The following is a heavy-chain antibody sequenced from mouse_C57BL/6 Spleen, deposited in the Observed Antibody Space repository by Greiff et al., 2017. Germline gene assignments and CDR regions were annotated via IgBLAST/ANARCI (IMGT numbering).Heavy chain of an antibody. CDR3: ARSDYGSSSFAY. CDR1: GFHIKNTY. V-gene: IGHV14-3*01. J-gene: IGHJ3*01. D-gene: IGHD1-1*01. CDR2: IDPANGNP. Sequence: VQLQQSVAELVRPGASVKLSCTASGFHIKNTYMHWVKQRPEQGLEWIGRIDPANGNPKYAPKFQGKATITADTSSNTAYLQFSSLTSEDTAIYYCARSDYGSSSFAYWGQGTLVTVSA.